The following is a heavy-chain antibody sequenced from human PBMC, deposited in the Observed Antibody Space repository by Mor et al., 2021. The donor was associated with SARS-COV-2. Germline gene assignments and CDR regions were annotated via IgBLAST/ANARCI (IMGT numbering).Heavy chain of an antibody. J-gene: IGHJ4*02. D-gene: IGHD6-19*01. CDR3: ARREIAVAGTLGY. V-gene: IGHV4-34*01. Sequence: SRVTISVDTSKNQFSLKLSSVTAADTAVYYCARREIAVAGTLGYWGQGTLVTVS.